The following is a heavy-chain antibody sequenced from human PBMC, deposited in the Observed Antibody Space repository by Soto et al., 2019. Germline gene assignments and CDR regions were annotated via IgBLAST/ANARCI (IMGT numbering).Heavy chain of an antibody. CDR3: AGASDSTWYNWLDP. CDR1: GGNFSSNG. J-gene: IGHJ5*02. CDR2: IIPTFGTT. Sequence: QVQLVQSGAEVRKPGSSVKVSCKAPGGNFSSNGIRWVRQAPGQGLEFMGGIIPTFGTTNYAHKFRGRVTNTADESTGTAYMELSSLRSDDTAVYYCAGASDSTWYNWLDPWGQGTLVTVSS. V-gene: IGHV1-69*01. D-gene: IGHD5-18*01.